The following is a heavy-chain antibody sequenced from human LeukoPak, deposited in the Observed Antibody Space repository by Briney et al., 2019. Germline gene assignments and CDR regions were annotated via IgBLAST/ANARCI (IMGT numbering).Heavy chain of an antibody. CDR2: ISSSGSTI. V-gene: IGHV3-48*04. J-gene: IGHJ4*02. Sequence: GGSLRLSCAASGFTFSSYSMNWVRQAPGKGLEWVSYISSSGSTIYYADSVKGRFTISRDNAKNSLYLQMNSLRAEDTAIYYCTRDAYNFNDFDYWGQGTLVTVSS. CDR3: TRDAYNFNDFDY. CDR1: GFTFSSYS. D-gene: IGHD5-24*01.